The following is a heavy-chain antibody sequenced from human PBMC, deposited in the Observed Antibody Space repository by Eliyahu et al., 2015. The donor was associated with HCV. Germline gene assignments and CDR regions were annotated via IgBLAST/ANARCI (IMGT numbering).Heavy chain of an antibody. J-gene: IGHJ4*02. CDR3: ARWATYYDS. D-gene: IGHD3-10*01. V-gene: IGHV1-18*04. CDR1: GYAFVSSQ. CDR2: ISPDNGDT. Sequence: QVQLVQSGAEVKKPGASVKVSCKASGYAFVSSQISWVRQAPGQGLQWMGWISPDNGDTYYPDKLQGRVTMTTDTSTRTAYMELRGLRSDDTAIYYCARWATYYDSWGQGTLVTVSS.